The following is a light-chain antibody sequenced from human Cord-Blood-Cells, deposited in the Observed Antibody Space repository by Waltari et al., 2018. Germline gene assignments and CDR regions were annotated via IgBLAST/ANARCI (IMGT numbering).Light chain of an antibody. V-gene: IGKV1-33*01. J-gene: IGKJ4*01. CDR3: QQYDNPPPT. CDR1: QDISNY. Sequence: DIQMTQSPSSLSASVGDRVTITCQASQDISNYLNWYQQKPGKAPKLLIYDASNLETGVPSRVSGSGSGTDFTFTISRLQPEDIATYYCQQYDNPPPTVGGGTKVESK. CDR2: DAS.